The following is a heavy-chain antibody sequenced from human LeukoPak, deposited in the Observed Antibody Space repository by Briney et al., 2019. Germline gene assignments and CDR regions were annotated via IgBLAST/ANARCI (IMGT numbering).Heavy chain of an antibody. J-gene: IGHJ4*02. V-gene: IGHV3-21*01. CDR2: ISSSGSYI. CDR3: ARSGRDSSGSMKDHYYFDY. CDR1: GFTFSSYS. Sequence: GGSLRLSCAASGFTFSSYSMNWVRQAPGKGLEWVSSISSSGSYIYYADSVKGRFTISRDNAKNSLYLQMNSLRAEDTAVYYCARSGRDSSGSMKDHYYFDYWGQGTLVTVSS. D-gene: IGHD6-19*01.